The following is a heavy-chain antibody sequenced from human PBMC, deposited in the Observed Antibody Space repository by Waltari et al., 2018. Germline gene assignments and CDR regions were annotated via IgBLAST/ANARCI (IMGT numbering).Heavy chain of an antibody. J-gene: IGHJ5*02. V-gene: IGHV1-69*05. CDR3: ARDEYCTNGVCYTRGFDP. Sequence: QVQLVQSGAAVTKPGSSLKVSCKASVPPFSSSAIRWVRPAPAQGLEWMGGIIPIFGTANYAQKFQGRVTITTDESTSTAYMELSSLRSEDTAVYYCARDEYCTNGVCYTRGFDPWGQGTLVTVSS. CDR2: IIPIFGTA. D-gene: IGHD2-8*01. CDR1: VPPFSSSA.